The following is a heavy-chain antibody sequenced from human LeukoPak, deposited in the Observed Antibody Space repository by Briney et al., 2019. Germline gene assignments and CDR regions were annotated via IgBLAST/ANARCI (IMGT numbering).Heavy chain of an antibody. Sequence: GGSLRLSCAASGFTFSSYAMSWVRQAPGKGLEWVSAISGSGGSTYYADSVKGRFTISRNNSKNTLYLQMNSLRAEDTAVYYCAKVSDSSGYLGCCAAFDIWGQGTMVTVSS. D-gene: IGHD3-22*01. CDR1: GFTFSSYA. J-gene: IGHJ3*02. CDR2: ISGSGGST. CDR3: AKVSDSSGYLGCCAAFDI. V-gene: IGHV3-23*01.